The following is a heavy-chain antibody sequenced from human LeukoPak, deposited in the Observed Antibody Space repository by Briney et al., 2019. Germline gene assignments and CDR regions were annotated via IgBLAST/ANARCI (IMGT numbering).Heavy chain of an antibody. CDR3: ARLRYYGSGSYPMTGNWFDP. CDR2: IYTSGST. CDR1: GGSISSGSYY. J-gene: IGHJ5*02. V-gene: IGHV4-61*02. D-gene: IGHD3-10*01. Sequence: SETLSLTCTVSGGSISSGSYYWSWIRQPAGKGLEWIGRIYTSGSTNYNPSLKSRVTISVDTSKNQFSLKLSSVTAADTAVYYCARLRYYGSGSYPMTGNWFDPWGQGTQVTVSS.